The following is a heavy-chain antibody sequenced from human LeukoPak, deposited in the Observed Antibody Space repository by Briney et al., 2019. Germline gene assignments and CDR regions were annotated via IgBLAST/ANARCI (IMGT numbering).Heavy chain of an antibody. Sequence: GGSLRLSCAASGFTFSSYWMSWVRQAPGKGLEWVANIKQDGSEKYYVDSVKGRFTISRDNAKNSLYLQMNSLRAEDTAVYYCARDQAWFGDGAYYYYYGIDVWGKGTTVTVSS. J-gene: IGHJ6*04. V-gene: IGHV3-7*03. CDR1: GFTFSSYW. CDR2: IKQDGSEK. D-gene: IGHD3-10*01. CDR3: ARDQAWFGDGAYYYYYGIDV.